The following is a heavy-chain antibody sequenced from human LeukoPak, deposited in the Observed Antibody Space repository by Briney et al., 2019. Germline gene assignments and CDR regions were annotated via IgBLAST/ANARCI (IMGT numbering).Heavy chain of an antibody. D-gene: IGHD6-13*01. CDR1: GFTFSSYA. CDR2: ISYDGSNK. J-gene: IGHJ4*02. V-gene: IGHV3-30-3*01. Sequence: GGSLRPSCAASGFTFSSYAMHWVRQAPGKGLEWVAVISYDGSNKYYADSVKGRFTISRDNSKNTLYLQMNSLRAEGTAVYYCARDPRYSSSWLFDYWGQGTLVTVSS. CDR3: ARDPRYSSSWLFDY.